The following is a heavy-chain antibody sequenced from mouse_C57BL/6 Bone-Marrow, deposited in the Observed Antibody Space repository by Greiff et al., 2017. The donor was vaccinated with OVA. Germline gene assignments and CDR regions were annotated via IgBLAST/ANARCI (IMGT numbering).Heavy chain of an antibody. CDR1: GFTFSSYG. CDR2: ISSGGSYT. J-gene: IGHJ3*01. V-gene: IGHV5-6*01. D-gene: IGHD3-1*01. CDR3: ARPRAGSCAY. Sequence: EVQLVESGGDLVKPGGSLKLSCAASGFTFSSYGMSWVRQTPDKRLEWVATISSGGSYTYYPDIVKGRFTISRNNAKNTLYLHMSSLKSEDTAMYYCARPRAGSCAYWGQGTLVTVSA.